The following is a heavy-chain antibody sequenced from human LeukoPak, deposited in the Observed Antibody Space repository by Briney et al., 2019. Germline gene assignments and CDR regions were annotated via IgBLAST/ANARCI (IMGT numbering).Heavy chain of an antibody. CDR3: AKDRSPGNYPHY. D-gene: IGHD3-10*01. J-gene: IGHJ4*02. V-gene: IGHV3-30*02. CDR1: GFTFSSYG. Sequence: GRSLRLSCAASGFTFSSYGMHWVRQAPGKGLEWMAFIRYDGTNKYYADSVKGRFTISRDNSKNTVYLQMNSLRAEDTAVYYCAKDRSPGNYPHYWGQGTLVTVSS. CDR2: IRYDGTNK.